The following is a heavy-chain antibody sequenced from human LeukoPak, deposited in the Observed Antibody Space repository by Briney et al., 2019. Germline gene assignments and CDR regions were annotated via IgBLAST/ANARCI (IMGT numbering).Heavy chain of an antibody. CDR2: IYTSGST. V-gene: IGHV4-4*07. D-gene: IGHD3-10*01. J-gene: IGHJ4*02. CDR1: GGSISGYY. Sequence: RSSETLSLTCTVSGGSISGYYWSWIRQPAGKRLEWIGRIYTSGSTDYNPSLKSRVTMSVDTSKNQFSLKLSSVTAADTAVFYCAREPYMIRAFDYWGQGTLVTVSS. CDR3: AREPYMIRAFDY.